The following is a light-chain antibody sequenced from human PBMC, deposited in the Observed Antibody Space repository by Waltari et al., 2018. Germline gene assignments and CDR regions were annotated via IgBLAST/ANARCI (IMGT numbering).Light chain of an antibody. V-gene: IGLV1-47*01. J-gene: IGLJ3*02. Sequence: QSVLSQPPAASGTPGPRVILSCSGTSSHIAHHYVSWYTQLPGMAPKLLIYQNSQRPSGVPDRFSGSKSGTSASLAISGLRSEDEADYYCSAWDDSLSAWVFGGGTKLTVL. CDR2: QNS. CDR3: SAWDDSLSAWV. CDR1: SSHIAHHY.